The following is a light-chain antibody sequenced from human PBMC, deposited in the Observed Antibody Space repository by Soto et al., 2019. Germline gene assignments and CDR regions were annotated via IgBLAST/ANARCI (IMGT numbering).Light chain of an antibody. J-gene: IGKJ3*01. CDR3: QKYDSLPLT. CDR2: DAS. V-gene: IGKV1-33*01. Sequence: DIQMTQSPSSLSASVGDRVTISCQASQDISNYLNWYQHKEGKAPKLLIYDASNLETGVPSRFSGSGSGTDFTITIISLQPEDIPTYYCQKYDSLPLTFGPGTKVDIK. CDR1: QDISNY.